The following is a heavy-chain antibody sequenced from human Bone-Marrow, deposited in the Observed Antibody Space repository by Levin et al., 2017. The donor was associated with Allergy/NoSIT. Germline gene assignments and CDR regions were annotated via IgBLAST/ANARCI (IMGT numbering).Heavy chain of an antibody. Sequence: GGSLRLSCAASGFTFSSFALSWVRQAPGKGLEWVSSISGSGGSTYYADSVKGRFTISRDNSKNTLYLQMNNLRAEDTAVYYCAGYGSGSFYNHWGQGTLVTVSS. CDR1: GFTFSSFA. J-gene: IGHJ5*02. D-gene: IGHD3-10*01. CDR2: ISGSGGST. V-gene: IGHV3-23*01. CDR3: AGYGSGSFYNH.